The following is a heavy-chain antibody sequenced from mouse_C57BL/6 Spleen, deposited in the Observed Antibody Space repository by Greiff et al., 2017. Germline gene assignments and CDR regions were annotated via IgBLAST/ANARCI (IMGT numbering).Heavy chain of an antibody. CDR1: GFTFSSYA. V-gene: IGHV5-4*03. CDR3: ARGGMGAFDY. J-gene: IGHJ2*01. Sequence: DVMLVESGGGLVKPGGSLKLSCAASGFTFSSYAMSWVRQTPEKRLEWVATISDGGSYTYYPDNVKGRFTISRDNAKNNLYLQMSHLKSEDTAMYYCARGGMGAFDYWGQGTTLTVSS. D-gene: IGHD2-10*02. CDR2: ISDGGSYT.